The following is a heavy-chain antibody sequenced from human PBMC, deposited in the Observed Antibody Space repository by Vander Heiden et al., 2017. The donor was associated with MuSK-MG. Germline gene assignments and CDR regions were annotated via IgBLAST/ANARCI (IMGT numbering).Heavy chain of an antibody. Sequence: QLQLQEPGPGLVKPSETPSLTCSFSGGSVSSTTHDWGWFRQHPGNGAEWIGSSHFSGSPYSNPSLKSRVPRSVDTSNNQFSLKLSSVTAADTALYYCARLSRYYYCMDVWGKGTTVNLSS. CDR2: SHFSGSP. CDR3: ARLSRYYYCMDV. CDR1: GGSVSSTTHD. V-gene: IGHV4-39*01. J-gene: IGHJ6*03.